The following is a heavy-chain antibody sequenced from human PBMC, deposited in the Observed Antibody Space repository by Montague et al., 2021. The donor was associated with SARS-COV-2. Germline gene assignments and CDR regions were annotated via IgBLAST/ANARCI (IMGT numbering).Heavy chain of an antibody. CDR1: GGSISSSSYY. D-gene: IGHD2-2*01. CDR3: ARDKAEYIGVVPAVPLAHGVDV. Sequence: SETLSLTCTVSGGSISSSSYYWGWIRQPPGKGLEWIGSIYYSGSTYYNPSLKSRVTISVDTSKNQFSLQLSPVTAADTAVYYCARDKAEYIGVVPAVPLAHGVDVWGQGTPVTVSS. J-gene: IGHJ6*02. CDR2: IYYSGST. V-gene: IGHV4-39*07.